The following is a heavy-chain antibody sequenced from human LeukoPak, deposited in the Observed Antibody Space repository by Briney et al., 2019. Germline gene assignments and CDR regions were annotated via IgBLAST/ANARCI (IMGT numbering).Heavy chain of an antibody. J-gene: IGHJ4*02. V-gene: IGHV3-21*01. D-gene: IGHD1-26*01. Sequence: GGSLRLSCAASGFTFSSFSMNWVRQAPGKGLEWVSSISTSSSYIYYADSVKGRFTISRDNAKNSLYLQMNSLRAEDTAVYYCARDDGSYSRSPGFDNWGQGTLVTVSS. CDR1: GFTFSSFS. CDR2: ISTSSSYI. CDR3: ARDDGSYSRSPGFDN.